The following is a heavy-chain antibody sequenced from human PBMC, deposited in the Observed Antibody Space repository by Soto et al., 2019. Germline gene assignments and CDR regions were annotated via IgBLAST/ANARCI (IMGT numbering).Heavy chain of an antibody. D-gene: IGHD3-10*01. J-gene: IGHJ5*02. CDR2: INAGNGNT. V-gene: IGHV1-3*01. Sequence: ASVKVSCKASGYTFTSYAMHWVRQAPGQRLEWMGWINAGNGNTKYSQKFQGRVTITRDTSASTAYMELSSLRSDDTAVYYCARDMVRGVNWFDPWGQGTLVTVSS. CDR1: GYTFTSYA. CDR3: ARDMVRGVNWFDP.